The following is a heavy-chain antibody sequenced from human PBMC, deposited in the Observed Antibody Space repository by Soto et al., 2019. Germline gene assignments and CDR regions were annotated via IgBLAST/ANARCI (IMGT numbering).Heavy chain of an antibody. CDR2: IYYSGST. D-gene: IGHD5-12*01. V-gene: IGHV4-59*01. CDR1: GGSISSYY. J-gene: IGHJ4*02. Sequence: PSETLSLTCTVSGGSISSYYWSWIRQPPGKGLEWIGCIYYSGSTNYNPSLKSRVTISVDTSKNQFSLNLRSVTAADTAVYYCARGRRLQLIYFDYWGQGTLVTVSS. CDR3: ARGRRLQLIYFDY.